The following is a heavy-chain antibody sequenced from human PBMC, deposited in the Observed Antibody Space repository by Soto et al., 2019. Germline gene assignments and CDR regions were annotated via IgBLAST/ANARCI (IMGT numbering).Heavy chain of an antibody. J-gene: IGHJ6*02. CDR3: ARHTSSSGYYYYSGMDV. CDR2: IIPIFGTA. CDR1: GGTFSSYA. V-gene: IGHV1-69*13. D-gene: IGHD6-6*01. Sequence: ASVKVSCKASGGTFSSYAISWVRQAPGQGLEWMGGIIPIFGTANYAQKFQGRVTITADESTSTAYMELSSLRSEDTAVYYCARHTSSSGYYYYSGMDVWGQGTTVTVS.